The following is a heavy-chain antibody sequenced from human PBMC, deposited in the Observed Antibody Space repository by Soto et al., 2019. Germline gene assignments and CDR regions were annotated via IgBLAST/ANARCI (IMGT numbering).Heavy chain of an antibody. CDR1: GDSVSSNSAA. D-gene: IGHD6-13*01. J-gene: IGHJ3*02. Sequence: SQTLSLTCAISGDSVSSNSAAWNWIRQSPSRGLEWLGRTYYRSKWYNDYAVSVKSRITINPDTSKNQFSLQLNSVTPEDTAVYYCESAFAGYLALDDFDIWGPGPMVTVSS. CDR2: TYYRSKWYN. V-gene: IGHV6-1*01. CDR3: ESAFAGYLALDDFDI.